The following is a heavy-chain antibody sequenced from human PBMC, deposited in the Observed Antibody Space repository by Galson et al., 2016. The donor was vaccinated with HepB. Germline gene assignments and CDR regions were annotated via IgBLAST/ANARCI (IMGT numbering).Heavy chain of an antibody. D-gene: IGHD1-1*01. V-gene: IGHV3-23*01. J-gene: IGHJ4*02. CDR3: AIGATGATWRN. CDR2: IDGEGHTT. Sequence: SLRLSCAASGFTFSSYWMSWVRQAPGKGLQWVSDIDGEGHTTHHADSVKGRFTMSRDNSQDTVYLEMKSVRVEDTAIYYCAIGATGATWRNWGQGTLVTVSS. CDR1: GFTFSSYW.